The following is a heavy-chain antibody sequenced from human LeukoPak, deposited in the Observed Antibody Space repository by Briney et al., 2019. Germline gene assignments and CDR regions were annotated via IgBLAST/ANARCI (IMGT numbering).Heavy chain of an antibody. CDR1: GGSISSSSYY. J-gene: IGHJ3*02. D-gene: IGHD1-26*01. CDR2: IYYSGST. V-gene: IGHV4-39*07. CDR3: ARYSDLRRLPVAFDI. Sequence: SETLSLTCTVSGGSISSSSYYWGWIRQPPGKGLEWIGSIYYSGSTYYNPSLKSRVTISVDTSKNQISLKLSSVTAADTAVYYCARYSDLRRLPVAFDIWGQGTMVTVSS.